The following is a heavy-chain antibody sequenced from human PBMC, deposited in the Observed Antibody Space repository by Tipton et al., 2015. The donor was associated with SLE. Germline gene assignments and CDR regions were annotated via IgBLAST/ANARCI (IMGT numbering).Heavy chain of an antibody. CDR3: ARDAGGGMDV. J-gene: IGHJ6*02. Sequence: TLSLTCTVSGGSISSYYWSWIRQPPGKGLEWIGYSYYSGSTNYNPSLKSRVTISVDTSKNQFSLKLSSVTAADTAVYYCARDAGGGMDVWGQGTTVTVSS. V-gene: IGHV4-59*01. D-gene: IGHD3-10*01. CDR1: GGSISSYY. CDR2: SYYSGST.